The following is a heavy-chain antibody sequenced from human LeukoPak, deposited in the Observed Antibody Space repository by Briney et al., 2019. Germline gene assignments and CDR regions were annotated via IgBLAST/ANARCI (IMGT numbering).Heavy chain of an antibody. V-gene: IGHV4-34*01. Sequence: PSETLSLTCAVYGGSFSGYDWSWIRQPPGKGLEWIGEINHSGSTNYNPSLKSRVTISVDTSKNQFSLKLSSVTAADTAVYYCARGLRYPDYWGQGTLVTVSS. J-gene: IGHJ4*02. CDR2: INHSGST. D-gene: IGHD1-14*01. CDR1: GGSFSGYD. CDR3: ARGLRYPDY.